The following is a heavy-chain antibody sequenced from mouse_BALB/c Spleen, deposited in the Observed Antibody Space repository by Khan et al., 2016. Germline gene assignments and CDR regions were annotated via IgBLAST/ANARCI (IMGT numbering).Heavy chain of an antibody. D-gene: IGHD4-1*01. CDR2: ISSGTSTI. CDR1: GFTFSSFG. CDR3: ARAGTSYCDY. V-gene: IGHV5-17*02. J-gene: IGHJ2*01. Sequence: EVKLVESGGGLVQPGGSRKLSCAASGFTFSSFGMHWVRQAPEKGLEWVAYISSGTSTIYYADTLKGRFTISRDNPKNTLFLQLTSLRSEDTAMYYCARAGTSYCDYWGQGTTLTVSS.